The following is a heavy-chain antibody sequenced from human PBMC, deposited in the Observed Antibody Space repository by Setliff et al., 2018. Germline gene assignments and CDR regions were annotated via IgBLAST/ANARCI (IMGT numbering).Heavy chain of an antibody. CDR2: INPNSGGT. D-gene: IGHD2-2*01. V-gene: IGHV1-2*02. CDR1: GYTFTGYY. Sequence: ASVKVSCKASGYTFTGYYMLWVRQAPGQGLEWMGWINPNSGGTNYAQKFQGRVTMTRDTSISTAYMELSRLRSDDTAVYYCAREIRVVVPAAPRYYGMYVWGQRTTVTVSS. CDR3: AREIRVVVPAAPRYYGMYV. J-gene: IGHJ6*02.